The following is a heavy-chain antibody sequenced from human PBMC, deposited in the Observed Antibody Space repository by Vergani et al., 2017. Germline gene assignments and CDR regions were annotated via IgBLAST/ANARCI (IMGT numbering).Heavy chain of an antibody. CDR2: IYYSGST. J-gene: IGHJ4*02. CDR3: ARPNSSGWKFDY. D-gene: IGHD6-19*01. CDR1: GGSISSSSYY. Sequence: QLQLQESGPGLVKPSETLSLTCTVSGGSISSSSYYWGWIRQPPGKGLEWIGSIYYSGSTYYNPSLKSRVTISVDTSKNQFSLKLSSVTAADTAVYYCARPNSSGWKFDYWGQGTLVTVSS. V-gene: IGHV4-39*01.